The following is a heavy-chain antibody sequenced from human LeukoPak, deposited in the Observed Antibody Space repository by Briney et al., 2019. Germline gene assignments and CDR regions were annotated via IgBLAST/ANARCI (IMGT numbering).Heavy chain of an antibody. CDR3: ARDSRAELGMALAY. Sequence: GGSLRLSCAASGFTFSSYAMNWVRQAPGKGLEWVSAISGSGGSAYYADSVKGRFTISRDNAKNSLYLQMNSLRAEDTAVYYCARDSRAELGMALAYWGQGTLVTVSS. CDR1: GFTFSSYA. J-gene: IGHJ4*02. D-gene: IGHD7-27*01. CDR2: ISGSGGSA. V-gene: IGHV3-23*01.